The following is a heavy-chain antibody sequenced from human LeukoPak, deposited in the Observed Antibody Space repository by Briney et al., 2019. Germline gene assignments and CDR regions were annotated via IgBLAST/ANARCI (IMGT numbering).Heavy chain of an antibody. CDR2: ISGSGGST. CDR1: GFTFSSYA. J-gene: IGHJ4*02. CDR3: AKVNTMVRGVRRYPGF. Sequence: GGSLRLSCAASGFTFSSYAMSWVRQAPGKGLEWVSAISGSGGSTYYADSVKGRFTISRDNSKNTLYLQMNSLRAEDTAVYYCAKVNTMVRGVRRYPGFWGQGTLVTVSS. D-gene: IGHD3-10*01. V-gene: IGHV3-23*01.